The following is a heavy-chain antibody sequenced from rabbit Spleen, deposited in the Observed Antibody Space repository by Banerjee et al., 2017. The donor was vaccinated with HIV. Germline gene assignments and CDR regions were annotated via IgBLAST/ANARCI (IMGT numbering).Heavy chain of an antibody. V-gene: IGHV1S40*01. D-gene: IGHD4-1*01. CDR1: GFSFSSGYY. J-gene: IGHJ4*01. Sequence: QQLVESGGGLVKPGASLTLTCKASGFSFSSGYYMSWVRQAPGKGLEWIGCTGTGSGSTYYASWAKGRFTISKTSSTTVTLQMTSLTAADTATYFCAIDLAGVIGWNFGLWGQGTLVTVS. CDR2: TGTGSGST. CDR3: AIDLAGVIGWNFGL.